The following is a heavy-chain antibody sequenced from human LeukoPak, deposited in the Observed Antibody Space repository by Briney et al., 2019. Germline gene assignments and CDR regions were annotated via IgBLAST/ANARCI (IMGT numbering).Heavy chain of an antibody. CDR2: IIPIFGTA. CDR3: AREEREYCGGDCNDAFDI. Sequence: SVKVSCKASGYTFTSYYIHWVRQAPGQGLEWMGGIIPIFGTANYAQKFQGRVTITADESTSTAYMELSSLRSEDTAVYYCAREEREYCGGDCNDAFDIWGQGTMVTVSS. CDR1: GYTFTSYY. D-gene: IGHD2-21*02. V-gene: IGHV1-69*13. J-gene: IGHJ3*02.